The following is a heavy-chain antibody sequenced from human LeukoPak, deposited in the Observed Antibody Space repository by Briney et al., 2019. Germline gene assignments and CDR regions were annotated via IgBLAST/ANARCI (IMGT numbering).Heavy chain of an antibody. J-gene: IGHJ4*02. CDR1: GFTVSNNY. Sequence: PAGSLRLSCAASGFTVSNNYISWIRQAPGKGLEWVSVIYSGGSTKYADSVKARFTISRDYSKNTVYLQMNSLRVDDTAVYYCARAALDNWGQGTLVTVSS. V-gene: IGHV3-53*01. CDR3: ARAALDN. CDR2: IYSGGST. D-gene: IGHD6-25*01.